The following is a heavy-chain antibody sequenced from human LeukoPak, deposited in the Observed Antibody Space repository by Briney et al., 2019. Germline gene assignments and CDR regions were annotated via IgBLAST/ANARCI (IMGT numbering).Heavy chain of an antibody. CDR1: GGSFSGYY. Sequence: PSETLSLTCAVYGGSFSGYYWSWLRQPPGKGLEWIGYIYYSGSTNYNPSLKSRVTISVDTSKNQFSLKLSSVTAADTAVYYCARDPGYSKDYFDYWGQGTLVTVSS. J-gene: IGHJ4*02. CDR2: IYYSGST. D-gene: IGHD2-15*01. CDR3: ARDPGYSKDYFDY. V-gene: IGHV4-59*01.